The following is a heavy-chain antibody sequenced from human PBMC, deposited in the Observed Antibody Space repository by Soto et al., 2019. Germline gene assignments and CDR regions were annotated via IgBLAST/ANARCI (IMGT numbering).Heavy chain of an antibody. J-gene: IGHJ4*01. D-gene: IGHD2-2*01. CDR1: GGTFSSYT. CDR3: AREEYGEQVDY. CDR2: IIPILGIA. V-gene: IGHV1-69*08. Sequence: QVQLVQSGAEVKKPGSSVKVSCKASGGTFSSYTIGWVRQAPGQGLEWTGRIIPILGIANYAQKFQGRVTLTADKSTSTAYMELSSLRSEDTAVYYCAREEYGEQVDYWGDGTLVTVSS.